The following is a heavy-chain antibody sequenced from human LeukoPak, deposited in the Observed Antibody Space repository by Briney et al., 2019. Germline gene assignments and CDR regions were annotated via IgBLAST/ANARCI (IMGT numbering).Heavy chain of an antibody. J-gene: IGHJ6*03. CDR3: AREGGVGPTAPPDYYSYQVDV. V-gene: IGHV1-18*01. CDR2: ISPYTTKT. D-gene: IGHD1-26*01. Sequence: GASVKVSCKASGYTFISYGITWVRRAPGQGLEWMGWISPYTTKTNYAQSLQGRVTMTTDTSTSTAYMELRSLRSDNTAVYYCAREGGVGPTAPPDYYSYQVDVWGKGTTVTVSS. CDR1: GYTFISYG.